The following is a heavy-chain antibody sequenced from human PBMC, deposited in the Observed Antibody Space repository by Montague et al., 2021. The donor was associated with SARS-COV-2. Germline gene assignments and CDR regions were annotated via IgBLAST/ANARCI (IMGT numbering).Heavy chain of an antibody. D-gene: IGHD3/OR15-3a*01. CDR2: IKRGDT. CDR3: ARRPAPLLHLDRSQRYFDYYGLDV. V-gene: IGHV4-34*12. J-gene: IGHJ6*02. CDR1: GESYNPWGQSFNNYH. Sequence: SETLSLTCAVYGESYNPWGQSFNNYHWGWIRQSQGKGLEWIGDIKRGDTKYNPSLGSRVTISADTAKKQFSLMLTSVTAADTAAYYCARRPAPLLHLDRSQRYFDYYGLDVWGQGTAVIVS.